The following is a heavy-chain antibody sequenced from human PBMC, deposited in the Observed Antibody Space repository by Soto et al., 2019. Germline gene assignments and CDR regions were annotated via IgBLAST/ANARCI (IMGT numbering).Heavy chain of an antibody. CDR2: ISTYNGDT. D-gene: IGHD2-15*01. CDR1: DYTFSTSG. Sequence: QVQLVQSGAEVRKPGASVKVSCKASDYTFSTSGMSWLRQAPGQGLEWMGWISTYNGDTNDAPKFQDRVTMTSDTSTSTVYMELRSLRSDDTAVYYCARAGAAPYYYYGMDVWGQGTRVTVFS. CDR3: ARAGAAPYYYYGMDV. V-gene: IGHV1-18*01. J-gene: IGHJ6*02.